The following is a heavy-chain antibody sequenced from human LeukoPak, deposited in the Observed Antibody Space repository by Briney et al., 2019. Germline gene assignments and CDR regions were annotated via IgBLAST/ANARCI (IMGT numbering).Heavy chain of an antibody. J-gene: IGHJ5*02. V-gene: IGHV3-30*04. D-gene: IGHD4-17*01. Sequence: GGSLRLSCEASGFTFSSYAMQWVRQAAGKGLGWVAVISYDGSNKYYADSVKGRFTISRDNSKNTLYLQMNSLRAEDTAVYYCARDVRPIYGDYVPFDPWGQATLVTVSS. CDR3: ARDVRPIYGDYVPFDP. CDR2: ISYDGSNK. CDR1: GFTFSSYA.